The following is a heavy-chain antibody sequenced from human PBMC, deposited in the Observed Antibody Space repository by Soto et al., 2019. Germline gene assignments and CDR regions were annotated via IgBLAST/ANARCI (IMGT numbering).Heavy chain of an antibody. CDR3: ARVPAA. CDR1: GGSISSGGYS. V-gene: IGHV4-30-2*01. Sequence: QLQLQESGSGLVKPSQTLSLTCAVSGGSISSGGYSWSWVRQPPGKSLEWIGYIYHSGSTYYNPSLKIPATISVDRSKNQFSLKLSPVTAADTAVYYGARVPAAWGQGTLVTASS. CDR2: IYHSGST. J-gene: IGHJ5*02.